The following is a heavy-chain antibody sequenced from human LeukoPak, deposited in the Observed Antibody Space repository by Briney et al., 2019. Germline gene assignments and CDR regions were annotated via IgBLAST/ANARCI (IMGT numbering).Heavy chain of an antibody. D-gene: IGHD1-14*01. CDR3: ARDPYKDERFDY. Sequence: PSETLSLTCTVSGGSISSYYWSWIRQPPGKGLEWIGYIYYSGSTNYNPSLKSRVTISVDTSKNQFSLKLSSVTAADTAVYYCARDPYKDERFDYWGQGTLVTVSS. V-gene: IGHV4-59*01. CDR2: IYYSGST. CDR1: GGSISSYY. J-gene: IGHJ4*02.